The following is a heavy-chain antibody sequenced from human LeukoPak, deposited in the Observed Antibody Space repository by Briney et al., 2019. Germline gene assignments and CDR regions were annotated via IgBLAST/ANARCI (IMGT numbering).Heavy chain of an antibody. V-gene: IGHV4-59*01. CDR1: GGSISSYY. Sequence: SEALSLTCTVSGGSISSYYWSWIRQPPGKGLEWIGYIYYSGSTNYNPSLKSRVTISVDTSKNQFSLKLSSVTAADTAVYYCARGLAADWFDPWGQGTLVTVSS. CDR2: IYYSGST. D-gene: IGHD6-25*01. J-gene: IGHJ5*02. CDR3: ARGLAADWFDP.